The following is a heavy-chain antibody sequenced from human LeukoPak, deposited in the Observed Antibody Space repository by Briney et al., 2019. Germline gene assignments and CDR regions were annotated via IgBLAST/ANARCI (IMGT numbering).Heavy chain of an antibody. CDR3: AIFGVDTYYYYYMDV. J-gene: IGHJ6*03. V-gene: IGHV4-39*07. CDR2: IYYSGST. D-gene: IGHD3-3*01. Sequence: SETLSLACTVSGGSISSSSYCWGWIRQPPGKGLDWIGSIYYSGSTYYNLSLKSRVTISVDTSKNQFSLKLSSVTAADTAVYYCAIFGVDTYYYYYMDVWGKWTTVTVSS. CDR1: GGSISSSSYC.